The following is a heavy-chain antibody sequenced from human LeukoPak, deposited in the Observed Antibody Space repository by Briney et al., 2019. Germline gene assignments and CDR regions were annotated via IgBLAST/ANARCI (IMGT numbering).Heavy chain of an antibody. Sequence: ASVKVSCKASGYTFTGYYMHWVQQAPGQGLEWMGWINPNSGGTNYAQKFQGRVTMTRDTSISTAYMELSRLRSDDTAVYFCARAPYNWNDGRIDHYYYYMDVWGKGTTVTVSS. V-gene: IGHV1-2*02. CDR1: GYTFTGYY. J-gene: IGHJ6*03. CDR2: INPNSGGT. D-gene: IGHD1-20*01. CDR3: ARAPYNWNDGRIDHYYYYMDV.